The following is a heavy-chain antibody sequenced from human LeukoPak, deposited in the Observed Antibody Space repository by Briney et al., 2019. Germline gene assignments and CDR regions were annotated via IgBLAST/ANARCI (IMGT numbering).Heavy chain of an antibody. CDR3: ARHALSDAFDI. CDR2: ISYSGST. CDR1: GGFISTYY. Sequence: SETLSLTCTVSGGFISTYYWSWIRQPPGKGLEWIGFISYSGSTYHNPSLKSRVTMSVDTSKNQFSLKLSSVTAADTAVYYCARHALSDAFDIWGQGTMVTVSS. J-gene: IGHJ3*02. V-gene: IGHV4-59*08.